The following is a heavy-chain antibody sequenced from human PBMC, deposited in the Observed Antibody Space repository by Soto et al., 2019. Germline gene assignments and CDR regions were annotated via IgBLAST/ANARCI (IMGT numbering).Heavy chain of an antibody. CDR3: ARHAVITLGGVSVSNYFDY. CDR2: IDPSDSYT. D-gene: IGHD3-16*02. Sequence: EVQLEQSGAEVKKPGESLRISWKGSGYTFTSYWITWVRQMPGKGLEWMGRIDPSDSYTIYSSSFQGHVTISVDKSINTAYLQWRGLKASDTAMYYCARHAVITLGGVSVSNYFDYWGQGTLVTVSS. CDR1: GYTFTSYW. V-gene: IGHV5-10-1*01. J-gene: IGHJ4*02.